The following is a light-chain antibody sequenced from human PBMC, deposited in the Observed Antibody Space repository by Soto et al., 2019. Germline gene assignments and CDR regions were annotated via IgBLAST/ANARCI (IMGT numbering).Light chain of an antibody. CDR3: QQRSNWPRT. CDR1: ESFSSY. V-gene: IGKV3-11*01. Sequence: EIVLTQSPATRSLSPGERATLSCRSSESFSSYLAWYQQKPGQAPRLLIYDSSNRATGIPARFSGSGSVTDFTLTISSLEPEDVAAYFCQQRSNWPRTFGQGTKLEIK. J-gene: IGKJ2*01. CDR2: DSS.